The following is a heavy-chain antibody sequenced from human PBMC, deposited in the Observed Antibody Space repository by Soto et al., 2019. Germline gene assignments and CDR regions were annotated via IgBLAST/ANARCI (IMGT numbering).Heavy chain of an antibody. V-gene: IGHV1-69*13. CDR2: IIPIFGTA. J-gene: IGHJ6*02. D-gene: IGHD1-1*01. Sequence: SVKVSCKASGYTFTSYQINWVRQATGQGLEWMGGIIPIFGTANYAQKFQGRVTITADESTSTAYMELMSLRSEDTSVYYCARGYNGYYYYGMDAWGQGTTGTVS. CDR1: GYTFTSYQ. CDR3: ARGYNGYYYYGMDA.